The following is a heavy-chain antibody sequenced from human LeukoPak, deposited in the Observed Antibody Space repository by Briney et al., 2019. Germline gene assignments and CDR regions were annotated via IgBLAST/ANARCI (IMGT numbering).Heavy chain of an antibody. D-gene: IGHD1-1*01. CDR1: GYTFTSYG. J-gene: IGHJ4*02. CDR2: TSAHNDDT. Sequence: ASVKVSCKASGYTFTSYGISWVRQAPGQGLEWMGWTSAHNDDTNYAETLRGRLTMTTDISTSTAYMELTSLRSDDTAVYYCARDWDSRNDYFDPWGQGTLVIVSS. V-gene: IGHV1-18*01. CDR3: ARDWDSRNDYFDP.